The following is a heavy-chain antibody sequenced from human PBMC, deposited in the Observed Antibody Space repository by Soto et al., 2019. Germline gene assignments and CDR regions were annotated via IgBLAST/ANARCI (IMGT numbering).Heavy chain of an antibody. Sequence: QVQLQESGPGLVKPSQSVSLTCTVSGVSISSGDYYWSWIRQPPGKGLEWIGYIYYSGNTNYAPSHGSRLTISIDTSRNQFSLHLMSVTAADTAIYYCARYTNFSPYYHGVDVWGQGTTVTVSS. CDR2: IYYSGNT. J-gene: IGHJ6*02. V-gene: IGHV4-30-4*01. CDR1: GVSISSGDYY. D-gene: IGHD2-8*01. CDR3: ARYTNFSPYYHGVDV.